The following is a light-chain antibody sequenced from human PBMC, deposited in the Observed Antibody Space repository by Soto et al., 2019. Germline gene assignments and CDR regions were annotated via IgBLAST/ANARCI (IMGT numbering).Light chain of an antibody. J-gene: IGKJ1*01. CDR3: QQNGSSPGT. CDR1: QSVSSNY. V-gene: IGKV3-20*01. Sequence: EIVLTQSPGTLSLSPGERATLSCRASQSVSSNYLAWYQQKPGQAPRLLIYGASIRATGIPDRFSRSGSWTAFTLTISKLEPEDFAVYYCQQNGSSPGTFGQGTKVEIK. CDR2: GAS.